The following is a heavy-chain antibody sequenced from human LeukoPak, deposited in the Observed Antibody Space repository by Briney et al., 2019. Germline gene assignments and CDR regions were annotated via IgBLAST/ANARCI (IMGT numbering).Heavy chain of an antibody. Sequence: PGGSLRLSCAASGFTFSSYAMSWVRQASGKGLEWVSAISGSGGSTYYADFVKGRFTISRDNSKNTLYLQMNSLRAEDTAVYYCATVSSGRLWSYFDYWGQGTLVTVSS. J-gene: IGHJ4*02. V-gene: IGHV3-23*01. CDR2: ISGSGGST. CDR1: GFTFSSYA. D-gene: IGHD5-18*01. CDR3: ATVSSGRLWSYFDY.